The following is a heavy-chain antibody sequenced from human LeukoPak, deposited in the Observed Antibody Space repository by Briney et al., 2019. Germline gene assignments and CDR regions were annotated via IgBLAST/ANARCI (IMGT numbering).Heavy chain of an antibody. CDR3: ARDMTTVTTGDY. V-gene: IGHV3-66*01. Sequence: GGSLRLSCAASGFTVSSNYMSWVRQAPGKGLEWVSVIYSGGSTYYADSVKGRFTISRDSSKNTLYLQLNSLRAEDTAVYYCARDMTTVTTGDYWGQGTLVTVSS. D-gene: IGHD4-17*01. J-gene: IGHJ4*02. CDR2: IYSGGST. CDR1: GFTVSSNY.